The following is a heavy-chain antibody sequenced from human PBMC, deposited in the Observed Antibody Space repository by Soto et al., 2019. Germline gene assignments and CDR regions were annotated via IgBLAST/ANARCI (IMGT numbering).Heavy chain of an antibody. CDR2: VNPISGDT. J-gene: IGHJ5*02. CDR3: AREEGFRITMDRGRWFDP. CDR1: GYTFTGYY. Sequence: QIQLVQSGAEVKKPGASVKVSCRASGYTFTGYYLHWVRQAPGQGLEWMGWVNPISGDTNYAQKFQDRVIMTRDRSITTVHMELSRLRSDDTAVYHCAREEGFRITMDRGRWFDPWGQGTLVTVSS. D-gene: IGHD3-10*01. V-gene: IGHV1-2*02.